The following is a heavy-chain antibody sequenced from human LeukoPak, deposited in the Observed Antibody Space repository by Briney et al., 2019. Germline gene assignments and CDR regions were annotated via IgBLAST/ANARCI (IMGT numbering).Heavy chain of an antibody. V-gene: IGHV3-48*01. CDR2: IGIDSGNT. CDR3: ARDYEYAFDN. D-gene: IGHD5-12*01. Sequence: GGSLRLSCAASGFTFSDYSMNWVRQAPGKGLEWIPYIGIDSGNTNYADSVKGRFTISGDKAKNSLYLQMNSLRVEDTAVYYCARDYEYAFDNWGQGTLVTVSS. CDR1: GFTFSDYS. J-gene: IGHJ4*02.